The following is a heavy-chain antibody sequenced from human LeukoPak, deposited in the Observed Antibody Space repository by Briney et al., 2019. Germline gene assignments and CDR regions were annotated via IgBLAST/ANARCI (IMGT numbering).Heavy chain of an antibody. CDR3: ARATGSGSYLPLDY. V-gene: IGHV3-7*01. CDR1: GFTFSSYW. D-gene: IGHD1-26*01. J-gene: IGHJ4*02. CDR2: IQQDGSEK. Sequence: GGFLRLSCAASGFTFSSYWLTWVRQAPGKGLEWVANIQQDGSEKYYVDSVKGRFTISRDNAKNSLYLQMSSLRAEDTAVYYCARATGSGSYLPLDYWGQGTLVTVSS.